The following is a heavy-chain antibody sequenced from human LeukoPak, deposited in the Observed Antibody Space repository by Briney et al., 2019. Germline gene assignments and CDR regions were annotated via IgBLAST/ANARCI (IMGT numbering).Heavy chain of an antibody. V-gene: IGHV3-23*01. CDR1: GFTISTYA. CDR2: VSGSGGIT. J-gene: IGHJ3*02. Sequence: GGSLRLSCAASGFTISTYAMSWVPHAPGKGLEWVSGVSGSGGITYYADSVKGRFTISRDNSKNSLSLQMSSLRAEDTAVYYCAKAHSSSWYFAFDIWGQGTMVTVSS. CDR3: AKAHSSSWYFAFDI. D-gene: IGHD6-13*01.